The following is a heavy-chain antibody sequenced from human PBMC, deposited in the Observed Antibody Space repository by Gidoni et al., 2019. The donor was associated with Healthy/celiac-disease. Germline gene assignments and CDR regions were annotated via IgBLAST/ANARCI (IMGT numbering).Heavy chain of an antibody. J-gene: IGHJ3*02. Sequence: EVQLVETGGGLIQPGGALRLAGSAPGLTVRSNYMSWVRQAAGKGLEWVSVIYSAGITYYADSVKGRFTISRDNSKNTLYLQMNSLRAEDTAVYYCARLYCSSTSCLTHAFDIWGQGTMVTVSS. CDR1: GLTVRSNY. CDR2: IYSAGIT. D-gene: IGHD2-2*01. CDR3: ARLYCSSTSCLTHAFDI. V-gene: IGHV3-53*02.